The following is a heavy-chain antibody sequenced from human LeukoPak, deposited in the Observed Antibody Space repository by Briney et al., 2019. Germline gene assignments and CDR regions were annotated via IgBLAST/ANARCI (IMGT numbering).Heavy chain of an antibody. CDR3: ASPSVGATTGIDY. CDR1: GGSISSSSYY. D-gene: IGHD1-26*01. CDR2: IYYSGST. Sequence: SETLSLTCTVSGGSISSSSYYWGWIRQPPGKGLDWIGSIYYSGSTYYNPSLKSRVTISVDTSKKQFSLKLSSVTAADTAVYYCASPSVGATTGIDYWGQGTLVTVSS. J-gene: IGHJ4*02. V-gene: IGHV4-39*01.